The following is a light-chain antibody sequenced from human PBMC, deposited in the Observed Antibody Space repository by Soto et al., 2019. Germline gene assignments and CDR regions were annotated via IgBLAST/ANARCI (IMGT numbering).Light chain of an antibody. Sequence: QSFLTQPPSASGTPGQRVTISCSGSGSNIGRYPVNWYQQFPGAAPKLLIYSNNQRPSGVPDRFSGSKSGTSASLAFSGLQSDDEADYYCATWDDSLNGYVFGPGTKVTVL. J-gene: IGLJ1*01. CDR2: SNN. CDR1: GSNIGRYP. V-gene: IGLV1-44*01. CDR3: ATWDDSLNGYV.